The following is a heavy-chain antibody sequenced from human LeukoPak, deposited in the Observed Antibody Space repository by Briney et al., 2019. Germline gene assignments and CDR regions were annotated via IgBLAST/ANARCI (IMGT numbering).Heavy chain of an antibody. CDR1: GGSITSYY. V-gene: IGHV4-59*08. D-gene: IGHD2-2*01. J-gene: IGHJ5*02. CDR3: ASTVAVPAAMNWFDP. CDR2: IYYSGSP. Sequence: PSETLSLTCTVTGGSITSYYWNWIRQPPGKGLEGIGNIYYSGSPNNNPSLKRRVTLSVDTSKNQFSLKLSSVTAADTAVYYCASTVAVPAAMNWFDPWGQGTLVTVSS.